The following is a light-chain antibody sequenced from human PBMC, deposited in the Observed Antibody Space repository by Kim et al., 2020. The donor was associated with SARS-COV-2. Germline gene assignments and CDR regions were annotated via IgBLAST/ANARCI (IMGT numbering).Light chain of an antibody. V-gene: IGLV6-57*03. Sequence: TVSTPFARRRGSMASNYGQWYQQRPGRAPTTVIYEDTQRPSGVPDRFSGSIDSSSNAASLAISGLKTEDEADYYCQSYDSSNPLVVFGGGTQLTVL. J-gene: IGLJ2*01. CDR2: EDT. CDR3: QSYDSSNPLVV. CDR1: RGSMASNY.